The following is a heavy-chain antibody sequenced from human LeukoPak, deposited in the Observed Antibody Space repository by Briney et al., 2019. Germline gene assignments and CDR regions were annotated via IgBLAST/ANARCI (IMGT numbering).Heavy chain of an antibody. CDR3: ARVGTQRRYYFDY. V-gene: IGHV4-59*01. J-gene: IGHJ4*02. D-gene: IGHD1-1*01. Sequence: SETLSLTCTVSGGSISSYYWSWIRQPPGKGLEWIGYIYYSGSTNYNPPLESRVTISVDTSKNQFSLKLSSVTAADTAVYYCARVGTQRRYYFDYWGQGTLVTVSS. CDR2: IYYSGST. CDR1: GGSISSYY.